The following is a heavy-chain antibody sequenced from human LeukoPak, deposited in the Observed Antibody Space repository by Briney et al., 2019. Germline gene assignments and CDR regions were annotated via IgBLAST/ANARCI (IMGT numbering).Heavy chain of an antibody. Sequence: SETLSLTCTVPGGSISSYYWSWIRQPAGKRLEWIGRIYISGSTNYNPSFKSRVTMSVDTSKNQFSLKLSSVTAADTAVYYCARDLYYDILTGYRLGVYYYYMDVWGKGTTVTISS. CDR2: IYISGST. V-gene: IGHV4-4*07. J-gene: IGHJ6*03. D-gene: IGHD3-9*01. CDR1: GGSISSYY. CDR3: ARDLYYDILTGYRLGVYYYYMDV.